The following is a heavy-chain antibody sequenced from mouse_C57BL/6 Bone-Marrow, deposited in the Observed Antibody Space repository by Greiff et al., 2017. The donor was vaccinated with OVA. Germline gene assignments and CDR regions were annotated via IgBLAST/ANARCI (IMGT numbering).Heavy chain of an antibody. J-gene: IGHJ1*03. Sequence: VQLQQSGPGLVQPSQCLSITCTVSGFSLTSYGVHWVRQSPGKGLEWLGAIWRGGSTDYNAAFMSRLSITKDNSKSQVFFIMNSLQADYAAIYYCAKKGYFDVWGTGTTVTVSS. CDR1: GFSLTSYG. CDR2: IWRGGST. CDR3: AKKGYFDV. V-gene: IGHV2-5*01.